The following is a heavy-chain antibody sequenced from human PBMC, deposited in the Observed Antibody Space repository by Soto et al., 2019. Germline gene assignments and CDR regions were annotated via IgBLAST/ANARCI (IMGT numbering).Heavy chain of an antibody. CDR1: GFTFSSYA. V-gene: IGHV3-23*01. J-gene: IGHJ4*02. CDR2: ISGSGGST. Sequence: PGGSLRLSCAASGFTFSSYAMSWVRQAPGKGLEWVSAISGSGGSTYYADSVKGRFTISRDNSKNTLYLQMNSLRAEDTAVYYCATASSYYYDSSGYYGGGYWGQGTLVTVSS. D-gene: IGHD3-22*01. CDR3: ATASSYYYDSSGYYGGGY.